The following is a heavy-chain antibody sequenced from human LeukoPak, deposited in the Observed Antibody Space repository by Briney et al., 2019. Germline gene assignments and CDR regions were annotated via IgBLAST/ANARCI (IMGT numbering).Heavy chain of an antibody. J-gene: IGHJ4*02. CDR1: GFTFGDYA. CDR3: TRGFYYDSSGYYYPVGYFDY. CDR2: IRSKAYGGTT. V-gene: IGHV3-49*04. D-gene: IGHD3-22*01. Sequence: PGRSLRLSCTASGFTFGDYAMSWVRQAPGKGLEGVGFIRSKAYGGTTEYAASVRGRFTTSRDDSKSIAYLQMNSLKTEDTAVYYCTRGFYYDSSGYYYPVGYFDYWGQGTLVTVSS.